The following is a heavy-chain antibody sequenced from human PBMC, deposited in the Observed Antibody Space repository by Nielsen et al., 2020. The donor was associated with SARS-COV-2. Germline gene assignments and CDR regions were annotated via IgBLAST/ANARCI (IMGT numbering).Heavy chain of an antibody. Sequence: VRQAPGKGLEWVAVISYDGSNKYYADSVKDRFTISRDNSKNTLYLQMNSLRAEDTAVYYCAKEGIVVVPAAILSYYYYYYYMDVWGKGTTVTVSS. CDR2: ISYDGSNK. CDR3: AKEGIVVVPAAILSYYYYYYYMDV. D-gene: IGHD2-2*01. V-gene: IGHV3-30*18. J-gene: IGHJ6*03.